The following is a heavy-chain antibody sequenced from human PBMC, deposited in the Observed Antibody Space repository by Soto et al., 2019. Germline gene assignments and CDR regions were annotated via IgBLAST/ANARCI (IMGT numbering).Heavy chain of an antibody. CDR3: ARGDVVVPAAIFSYNWFDP. CDR2: INPNSGGT. Sequence: ASVKVSCKASGYTFTGYYMHWVRQAPGQGLEWMGWINPNSGGTNYAQKFQGWVTMTRDTSISTAYMELSRLRSDDTAVYYCARGDVVVPAAIFSYNWFDPWGQGTLVTVSS. V-gene: IGHV1-2*04. J-gene: IGHJ5*02. D-gene: IGHD2-2*01. CDR1: GYTFTGYY.